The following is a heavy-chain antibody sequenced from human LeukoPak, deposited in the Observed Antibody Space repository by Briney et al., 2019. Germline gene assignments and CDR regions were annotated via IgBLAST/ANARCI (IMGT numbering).Heavy chain of an antibody. J-gene: IGHJ4*02. V-gene: IGHV1-69*13. CDR2: IIPIFGTA. CDR3: ATGASYYDFWSGYNQYYFDY. Sequence: PSVKVSCKASGGTFSSYAISWVRQAPGQGLEWMGGIIPIFGTANYAQKFQGRVTITADESTSTAYMELSSLRSEDTAVYYCATGASYYDFWSGYNQYYFDYWGQGTLVTVSS. CDR1: GGTFSSYA. D-gene: IGHD3-3*01.